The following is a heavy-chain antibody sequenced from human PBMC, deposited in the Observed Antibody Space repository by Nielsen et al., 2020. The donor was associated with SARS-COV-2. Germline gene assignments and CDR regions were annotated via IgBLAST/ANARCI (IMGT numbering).Heavy chain of an antibody. Sequence: SLKISCAASGFTFDDYAMHWVRQAPGKGLEWVSGISWNSGSIGYADSVKGRFTISRDNTKNSLYLPMNSLRAEDTALYYCALSGYDLSLGRWGQGTLVTVSS. CDR1: GFTFDDYA. V-gene: IGHV3-9*01. CDR3: ALSGYDLSLGR. D-gene: IGHD5-12*01. CDR2: ISWNSGSI. J-gene: IGHJ4*02.